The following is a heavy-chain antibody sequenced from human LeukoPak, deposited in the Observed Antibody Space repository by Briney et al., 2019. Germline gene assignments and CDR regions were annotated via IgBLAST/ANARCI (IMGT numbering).Heavy chain of an antibody. CDR1: GFTFTTYS. Sequence: GGSLRLSCEASGFTFTTYSMTWVRQAPGKGLEWVSAISGSGGSTYYADSVKGRFTISRDNSKNTLYLQMNSLRAEDTAVYYCAKGDGGYDTKIDYWGQGTLVTVSS. CDR3: AKGDGGYDTKIDY. V-gene: IGHV3-23*01. J-gene: IGHJ4*02. CDR2: ISGSGGST. D-gene: IGHD5-12*01.